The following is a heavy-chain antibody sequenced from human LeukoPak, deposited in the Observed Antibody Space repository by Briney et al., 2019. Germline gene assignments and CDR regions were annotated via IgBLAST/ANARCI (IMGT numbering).Heavy chain of an antibody. Sequence: SETLSLTCTVSGGSISTYYWSWIRQPPGKGLEWIAYIDYSASTNYNPSLKSRVTISVDASKNQFSLKLNSVTAADTAVYYCARSSSGWTHGAFEIWGQGTMLTVSS. CDR2: IDYSAST. D-gene: IGHD6-19*01. V-gene: IGHV4-59*01. CDR3: ARSSSGWTHGAFEI. J-gene: IGHJ3*02. CDR1: GGSISTYY.